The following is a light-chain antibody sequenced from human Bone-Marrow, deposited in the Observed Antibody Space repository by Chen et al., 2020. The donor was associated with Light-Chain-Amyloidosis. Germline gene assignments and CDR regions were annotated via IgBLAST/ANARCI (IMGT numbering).Light chain of an antibody. CDR1: SSDVGGYNY. J-gene: IGLJ3*02. CDR2: DVS. CDR3: SSYTRSSTWL. V-gene: IGLV2-14*03. Sequence: SALTQPSSVSGSPGQSITISCTGTSSDVGGYNYVSWYQQHPGTAPKLVIFDVSYRPSGISNRFSGSKSGNTASLTSSGLQAEDEADYYCSSYTRSSTWLFGGGTRLTVI.